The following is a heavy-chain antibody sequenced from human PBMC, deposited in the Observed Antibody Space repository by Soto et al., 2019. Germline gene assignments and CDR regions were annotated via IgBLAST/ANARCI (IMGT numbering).Heavy chain of an antibody. J-gene: IGHJ5*02. V-gene: IGHV4-61*01. CDR1: GGSVSSGSYY. CDR3: ARTYSSGWSGWFDP. CDR2: IYYSGST. Sequence: SETLSLTCTVSGGSVSSGSYYWSWIRQPPGKGLEWIGYIYYSGSTNYNPSLKSRVTISVDTSKNQFSLKLSSVTAADTAVYYCARTYSSGWSGWFDPWGQGTLVAVSS. D-gene: IGHD6-19*01.